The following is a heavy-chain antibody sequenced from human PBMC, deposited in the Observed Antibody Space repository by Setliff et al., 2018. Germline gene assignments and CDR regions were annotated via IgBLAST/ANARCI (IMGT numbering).Heavy chain of an antibody. Sequence: PSETLSLTCTVSGVSITSHYWSWIRQPPGRALEWIGYIHHSGSTNYNPSLKSRGTLSMDASRNHFSLNLTSLTAADTALYYCAGDNIGPDALDIWGQGTMVTVS. CDR1: GVSITSHY. J-gene: IGHJ3*02. CDR3: AGDNIGPDALDI. CDR2: IHHSGST. V-gene: IGHV4-59*11.